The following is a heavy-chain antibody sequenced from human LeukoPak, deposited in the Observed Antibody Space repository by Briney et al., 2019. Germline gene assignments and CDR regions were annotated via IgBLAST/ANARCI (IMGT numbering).Heavy chain of an antibody. J-gene: IGHJ3*02. CDR1: GFTFSTYS. CDR3: AKASSFGWFGEPPPDAFDI. D-gene: IGHD3-10*01. V-gene: IGHV3-23*01. Sequence: GGSLRLSCAASGFTFSTYSMSWVRQAPGKGLEWVSGIGGSGGRTYFADSVKGRFTISRDNAKNSLYLQMNSLRAEDTALYYCAKASSFGWFGEPPPDAFDIWGQGTMVTVSS. CDR2: IGGSGGRT.